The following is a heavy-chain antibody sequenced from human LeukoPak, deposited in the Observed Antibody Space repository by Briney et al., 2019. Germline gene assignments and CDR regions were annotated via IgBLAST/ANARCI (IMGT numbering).Heavy chain of an antibody. V-gene: IGHV3-33*01. CDR3: ARGCSLHPRNAFDI. Sequence: PGGSLRLSCAASGFTFSSYGMHWVRQAPGKGLEWVAVIWYDGSNKYYADSVKGRFTISRDNSKNTLYLQMNSLRAEDTAVYYCARGCSLHPRNAFDIWGQGTMVTVSS. CDR1: GFTFSSYG. D-gene: IGHD2-21*01. CDR2: IWYDGSNK. J-gene: IGHJ3*02.